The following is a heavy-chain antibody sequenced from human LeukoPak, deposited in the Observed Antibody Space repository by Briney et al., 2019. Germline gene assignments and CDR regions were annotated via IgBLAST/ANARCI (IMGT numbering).Heavy chain of an antibody. CDR3: ARPLYSSSAHLDY. Sequence: SETLSLTCTVSGGSISSSNYYWGWIRQPPGKGLEWIGSIYYSGSTYYNPSLKSRVTISVDTSKNQFSLKLSSVTAADTAVYYCARPLYSSSAHLDYWGQGTLVTVSS. J-gene: IGHJ4*02. CDR1: GGSISSSNYY. D-gene: IGHD6-6*01. V-gene: IGHV4-39*01. CDR2: IYYSGST.